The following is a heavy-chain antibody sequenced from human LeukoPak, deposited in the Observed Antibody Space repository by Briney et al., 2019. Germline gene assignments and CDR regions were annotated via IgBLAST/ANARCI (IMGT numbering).Heavy chain of an antibody. CDR2: ISSSSSYI. CDR3: VRDFRFLEDY. V-gene: IGHV3-21*01. CDR1: GFTFSSYS. J-gene: IGHJ4*02. Sequence: GGSLRLSCAASGFTFSSYSMNCVRQAPGKGLQWVSSISSSSSYISYADSVKGRFNISRDNAKNSLYLQMNGLRAEDTAVYYCVRDFRFLEDYWGQGTLVTVSS. D-gene: IGHD3-3*01.